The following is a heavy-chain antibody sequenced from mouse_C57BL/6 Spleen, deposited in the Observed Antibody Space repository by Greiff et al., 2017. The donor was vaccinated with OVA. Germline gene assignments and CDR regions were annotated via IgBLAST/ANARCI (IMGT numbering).Heavy chain of an antibody. CDR3: ARYGSRIYYAMDY. D-gene: IGHD1-1*01. Sequence: EVQRVESGGGLVKPGGSLKLSCAASGFTFSSYTMSWVRQTPEKRLEWVATISGGGGNTYYPDSVKGRFTISIDNAKNTLYLQMSSLRSEDTALYYCARYGSRIYYAMDYWGQGTSVTVSS. V-gene: IGHV5-9*01. CDR1: GFTFSSYT. CDR2: ISGGGGNT. J-gene: IGHJ4*01.